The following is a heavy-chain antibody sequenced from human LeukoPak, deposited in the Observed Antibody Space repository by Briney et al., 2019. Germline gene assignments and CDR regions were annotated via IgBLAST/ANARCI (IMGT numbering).Heavy chain of an antibody. D-gene: IGHD3-9*01. J-gene: IGHJ6*03. Sequence: RGSLRLSCAASGFTVSSNYMSWVRQAPGKGLEWVSVIYSGGSTYYADSVKGRFTISRDNSKNTLYLQMNSLRAEDTAVYYCARSPWLRYYYYYMDVWGKGTTVTVSS. V-gene: IGHV3-66*02. CDR3: ARSPWLRYYYYYMDV. CDR2: IYSGGST. CDR1: GFTVSSNY.